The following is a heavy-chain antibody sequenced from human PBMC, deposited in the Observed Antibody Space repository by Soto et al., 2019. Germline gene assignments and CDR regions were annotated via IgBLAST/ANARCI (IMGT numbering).Heavy chain of an antibody. D-gene: IGHD3-10*01. CDR3: ARVRYYFDY. CDR2: ISSSGSTI. CDR1: GFTFSDYS. V-gene: IGHV3-11*01. Sequence: GSLRLSCAASGFTFSDYSIIFIRQAPCKGLEWVSYISSSGSTINYADSVKGRFTISRDNAKNSLYLQMNSLRAEDTAVYYCARVRYYFDYWGQGSLVTVSS. J-gene: IGHJ4*02.